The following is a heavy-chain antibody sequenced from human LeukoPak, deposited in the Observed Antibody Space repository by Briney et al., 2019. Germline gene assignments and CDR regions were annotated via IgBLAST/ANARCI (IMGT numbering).Heavy chain of an antibody. Sequence: SETLSLTCTVSGGSISSYYWSWIRQPPGKGLEWIGYIYYSGSTNYNPSLKSRVTISVDTSKNQFSLKLSSVTAADTAVYYCARGGFGKALHAFGIWGQGTMVTVSS. J-gene: IGHJ3*02. CDR1: GGSISSYY. V-gene: IGHV4-59*01. CDR3: ARGGFGKALHAFGI. CDR2: IYYSGST. D-gene: IGHD3-10*01.